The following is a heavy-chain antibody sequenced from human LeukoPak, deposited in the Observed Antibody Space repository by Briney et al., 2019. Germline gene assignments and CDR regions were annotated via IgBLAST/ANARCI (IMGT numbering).Heavy chain of an antibody. CDR2: INAGNGNT. CDR3: ARDTVPYGFLNYNWFDP. CDR1: GYTFTSYA. J-gene: IGHJ5*02. Sequence: ASVQVSCKASGYTFTSYAMHWVRQAPGQRLEWMGWINAGNGNTKYSQKFQGRVTITRDTSASTAYMELSSLRSEDTAVYYCARDTVPYGFLNYNWFDPWGQGTLVTVSS. D-gene: IGHD4-17*01. V-gene: IGHV1-3*01.